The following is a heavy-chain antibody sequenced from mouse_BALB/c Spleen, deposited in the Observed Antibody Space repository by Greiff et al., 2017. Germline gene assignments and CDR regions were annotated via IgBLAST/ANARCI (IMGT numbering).Heavy chain of an antibody. Sequence: VQLQQSGAELVRPGVSVKISCKGSGYTFTDYAMHWVKQSHAKSLEWIGVISTYYGDASYNQKFKGKATMTVDKSSSTAYMELARLTSEDTAVYYCARWDTTRAMDYWGQGTSVTVSS. D-gene: IGHD1-1*01. J-gene: IGHJ4*01. CDR3: ARWDTTRAMDY. V-gene: IGHV1S137*01. CDR2: ISTYYGDA. CDR1: GYTFTDYA.